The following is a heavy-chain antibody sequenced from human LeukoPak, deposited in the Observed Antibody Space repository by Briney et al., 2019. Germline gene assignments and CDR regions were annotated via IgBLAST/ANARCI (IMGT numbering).Heavy chain of an antibody. CDR2: IYYSGST. CDR1: GGSISSYY. V-gene: IGHV4-59*01. D-gene: IGHD5-18*01. Sequence: PSETLSLTCTVSGGSISSYYWSWIRQPPGKGLEGIGYIYYSGSTNYNPSLKSRVTISVDTSKNQFSLKLSSVTAADTAVYYCARVGRDSYGPYFDYWGQGTLVTVSS. J-gene: IGHJ4*02. CDR3: ARVGRDSYGPYFDY.